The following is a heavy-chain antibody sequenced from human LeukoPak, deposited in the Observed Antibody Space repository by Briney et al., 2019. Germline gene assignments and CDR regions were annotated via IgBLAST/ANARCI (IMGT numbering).Heavy chain of an antibody. CDR3: ARSAVAGTEGDY. V-gene: IGHV4-59*12. Sequence: SETLSLTCTVSGDPINSYYWSWLRQPPGKGLEWIGYIYYSGSTNYNSSLKGRVTMSLDTSKNQFSLKLTSVTAADTAVYYCARSAVAGTEGDYWGQGTLDTVSS. CDR2: IYYSGST. D-gene: IGHD6-19*01. CDR1: GDPINSYY. J-gene: IGHJ4*02.